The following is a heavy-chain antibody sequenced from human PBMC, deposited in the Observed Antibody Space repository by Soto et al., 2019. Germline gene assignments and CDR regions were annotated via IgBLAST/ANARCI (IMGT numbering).Heavy chain of an antibody. CDR2: IYYSGST. CDR3: ARGRGIAVAQRFWFDP. Sequence: SETLSLTCTVSGGSIISYYWSWILQPPWKGLEWIGYIYYSGSTNYNPSLKSRVTISVDTSKNQFSLKLSSVTAADTAVYYCARGRGIAVAQRFWFDPWGQGTLVTVSS. D-gene: IGHD6-19*01. V-gene: IGHV4-59*01. J-gene: IGHJ5*02. CDR1: GGSIISYY.